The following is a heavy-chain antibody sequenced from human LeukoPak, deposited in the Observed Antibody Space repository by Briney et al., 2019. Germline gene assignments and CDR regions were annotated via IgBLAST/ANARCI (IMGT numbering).Heavy chain of an antibody. Sequence: GGCLRLSCAASGFTFSDYYMSWIRQAPGKGLEWVSYISSSGSTIYYADSVKGRFTISRDNAKNSLYLQMNSLRAEDTAVYYCHINTLPYHAFDIWGQGTMVTVSS. J-gene: IGHJ3*02. CDR1: GFTFSDYY. CDR2: ISSSGSTI. D-gene: IGHD3-16*01. V-gene: IGHV3-11*04. CDR3: HINTLPYHAFDI.